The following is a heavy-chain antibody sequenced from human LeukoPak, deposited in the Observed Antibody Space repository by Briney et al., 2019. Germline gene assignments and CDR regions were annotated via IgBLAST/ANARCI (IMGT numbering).Heavy chain of an antibody. V-gene: IGHV3-7*01. CDR2: INQGGSEK. J-gene: IGHJ4*02. D-gene: IGHD6-19*01. Sequence: GRSLRLSCTASGFTFGDYAMSWFRQAPGKGLEWVANINQGGSEKHYVESVKGRFTISRDIAKNSLYLQLNSLRAEDTALYYCASSTGWYFDYWGQGTLVTVSS. CDR3: ASSTGWYFDY. CDR1: GFTFGDYA.